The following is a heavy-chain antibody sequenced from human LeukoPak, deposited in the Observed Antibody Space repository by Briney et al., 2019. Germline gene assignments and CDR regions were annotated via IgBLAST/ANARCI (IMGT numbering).Heavy chain of an antibody. CDR1: GFTFSSYW. CDR2: ISNDGSSM. Sequence: GGSLRLSCVASGFTFSSYWMHWVRQAPGKGLVWVSRISNDGSSMNYADSVKGRFTISRDNAKNSLYLQMNSLRAEDTAVYYCARQSPYDFWSGYYSYYYYYYYMDVWGKGTTVTVSS. J-gene: IGHJ6*03. V-gene: IGHV3-74*01. D-gene: IGHD3-3*01. CDR3: ARQSPYDFWSGYYSYYYYYYYMDV.